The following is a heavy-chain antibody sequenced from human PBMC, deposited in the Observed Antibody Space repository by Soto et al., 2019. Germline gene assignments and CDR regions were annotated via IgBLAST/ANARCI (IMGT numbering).Heavy chain of an antibody. CDR1: GGTFSSYA. J-gene: IGHJ4*02. CDR2: IIPIFGTA. CDR3: ARRIGYSYGLDVDY. V-gene: IGHV1-69*13. D-gene: IGHD5-18*01. Sequence: GASVKVSCKASGGTFSSYAISWVRQAPGQGLEWMGGIIPIFGTANYAQKFQGRVTITADESTSTAYMELSSLRSEDTAVYYCARRIGYSYGLDVDYWGQGTLVTVSS.